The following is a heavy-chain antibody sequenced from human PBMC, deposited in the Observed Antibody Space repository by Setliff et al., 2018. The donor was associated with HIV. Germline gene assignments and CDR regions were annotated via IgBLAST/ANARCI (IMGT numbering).Heavy chain of an antibody. V-gene: IGHV4-61*02. CDR1: GGSFSGGSYY. CDR2: IYTSGST. D-gene: IGHD3-10*01. Sequence: SETLSLTCTVSGGSFSGGSYYWSWIRQSAGKGLEWIGRIYTSGSTNYNPSLKSRVTISVDTSENQFSLKLSSVTAADTAVYYCAREGGKLWFGELLYAFDIWGQGTMVTVSS. CDR3: AREGGKLWFGELLYAFDI. J-gene: IGHJ3*02.